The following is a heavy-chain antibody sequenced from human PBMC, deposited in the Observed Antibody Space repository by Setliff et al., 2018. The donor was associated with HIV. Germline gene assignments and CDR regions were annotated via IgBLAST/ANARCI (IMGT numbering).Heavy chain of an antibody. CDR3: ARDQPQDYDSLTGYYTGRYFDY. CDR2: IYHSGRT. CDR1: GGSISSNSYY. D-gene: IGHD3-9*01. J-gene: IGHJ4*02. V-gene: IGHV4-39*07. Sequence: LSLTCTVSGGSISSNSYYWGWIRQPPGKGLEWIGSIYHSGRTYYNPSLKSRVTISADTSKNQFSLKLTSVTAADTAVYYCARDQPQDYDSLTGYYTGRYFDYWGRGTLVTVSS.